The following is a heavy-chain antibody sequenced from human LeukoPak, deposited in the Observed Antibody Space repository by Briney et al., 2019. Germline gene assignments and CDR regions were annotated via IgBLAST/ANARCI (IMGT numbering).Heavy chain of an antibody. Sequence: SETLSLTCAVYGGSFSGYYWSWSRQPPGKGLEWIGEINHSGSTNYNPSLKSRVTISVDTSKNQFSLKLSSVTAADTAVYYCARHGLAAAAVMDVWGKGTTVTVSS. CDR3: ARHGLAAAAVMDV. CDR2: INHSGST. D-gene: IGHD6-13*01. V-gene: IGHV4-34*01. CDR1: GGSFSGYY. J-gene: IGHJ6*03.